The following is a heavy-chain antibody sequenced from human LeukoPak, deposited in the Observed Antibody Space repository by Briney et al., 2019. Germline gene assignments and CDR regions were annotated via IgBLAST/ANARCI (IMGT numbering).Heavy chain of an antibody. CDR2: ISSSSSYI. D-gene: IGHD3-22*01. CDR3: AREDSSSDFDY. J-gene: IGHJ4*02. Sequence: GGSLRLSCAASGFTFSSYSMNWVRQAPGKGLEWVPSISSSSSYIYYADSVKGRFTISRDNAKNSLYLQMNSLRAEDTAVYYCAREDSSSDFDYWGQGTLVTVSS. V-gene: IGHV3-21*01. CDR1: GFTFSSYS.